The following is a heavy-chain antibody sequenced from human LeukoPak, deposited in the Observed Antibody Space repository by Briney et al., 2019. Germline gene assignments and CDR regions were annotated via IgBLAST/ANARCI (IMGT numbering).Heavy chain of an antibody. Sequence: GGSLRLSCAASGFPFNAYWMTWVRQAPGKGLEWVANIRQDGDTKYYVDSVKGRFTISRDNAMNSLYLQMNSLRAEDTAIYYCARSLPYGTTWYGRFGFWGQGTLVTVSS. CDR1: GFPFNAYW. CDR2: IRQDGDTK. J-gene: IGHJ4*02. D-gene: IGHD6-13*01. V-gene: IGHV3-7*03. CDR3: ARSLPYGTTWYGRFGF.